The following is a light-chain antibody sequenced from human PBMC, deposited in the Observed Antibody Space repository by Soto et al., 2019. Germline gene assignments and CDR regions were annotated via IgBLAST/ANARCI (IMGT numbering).Light chain of an antibody. CDR3: QQYNSYSTWT. CDR2: DAS. Sequence: DIQMTQSPSTLSASVGDRVTITCRASQSISSWLAWYQQKPGKAPKLLIYDASSLESGVPSRFSGSGSGTEFTLTISSLQPDDFATYYCQQYNSYSTWTCGQGTKVDI. V-gene: IGKV1-5*01. CDR1: QSISSW. J-gene: IGKJ1*01.